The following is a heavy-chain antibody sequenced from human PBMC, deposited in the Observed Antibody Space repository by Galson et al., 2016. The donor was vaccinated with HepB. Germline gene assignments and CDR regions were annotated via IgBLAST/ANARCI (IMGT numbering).Heavy chain of an antibody. V-gene: IGHV4-39*01. D-gene: IGHD6-13*01. CDR1: GDSISNVGRH. CDR3: VRLGTAAAVANRRRSVY. CDR2: IHSSGTS. Sequence: SETLSLTCTVSGDSISNVGRHWGWFRQSPGMGLEYIGSIHSSGTSYYNPSLTSRVTVSADTSRNQFFLSLTSVTAADTAIYYCVRLGTAAAVANRRRSVYWSQATRVTVSS. J-gene: IGHJ4*02.